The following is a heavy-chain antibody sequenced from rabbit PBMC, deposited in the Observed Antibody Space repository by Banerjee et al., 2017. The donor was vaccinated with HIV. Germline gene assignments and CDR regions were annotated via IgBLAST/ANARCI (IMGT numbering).Heavy chain of an antibody. CDR3: VRDPPSDSGYGNL. Sequence: QEQLVESGGGLVTPGGSLTFTCTASGFDISSYTIGWVRQAPGKGLEYIGYTDYDGDTYYASWVNGRFTISKTSSTVSLKMTSLTAADTATYFCVRDPPSDSGYGNLWGPGTLVTVS. CDR1: GFDISSYT. CDR2: TDYDGDT. V-gene: IGHV1S25*01. J-gene: IGHJ4*01. D-gene: IGHD1-1*01.